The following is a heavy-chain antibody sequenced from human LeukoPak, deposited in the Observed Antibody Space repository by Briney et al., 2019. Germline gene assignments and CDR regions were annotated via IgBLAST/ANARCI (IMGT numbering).Heavy chain of an antibody. CDR3: ARVRSAVVVPAATDY. J-gene: IGHJ4*02. CDR1: RFTFSSYI. CDR2: ISSSSSYI. V-gene: IGHV3-21*01. Sequence: GGSLRLSCAASRFTFSSYIMNWVRQAPGKGLEWVSSISSSSSYIYYADSVKGRFTISRDNAKNSLYLQMNSLRAEDTAVYYCARVRSAVVVPAATDYWGQGTLVTVSS. D-gene: IGHD2-2*01.